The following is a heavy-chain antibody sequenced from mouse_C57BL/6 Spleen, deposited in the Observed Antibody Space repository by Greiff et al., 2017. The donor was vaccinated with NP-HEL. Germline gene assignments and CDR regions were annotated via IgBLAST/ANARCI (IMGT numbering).Heavy chain of an antibody. Sequence: EVQGVESGGDLVKPGGSLKLSCAASGFTFSSYGMSWVRQTPDKRLEWVATISSGGSYTYYPDSVKGRFTISRANAKNTLYLQMSSRKSEDTAMYYCARPNWEGAWFAYWGQGTLVTVSA. CDR2: ISSGGSYT. V-gene: IGHV5-6*01. J-gene: IGHJ3*01. CDR3: ARPNWEGAWFAY. D-gene: IGHD4-1*01. CDR1: GFTFSSYG.